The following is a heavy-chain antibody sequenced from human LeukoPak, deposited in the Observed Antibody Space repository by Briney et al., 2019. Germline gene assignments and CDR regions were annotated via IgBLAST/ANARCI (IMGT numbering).Heavy chain of an antibody. CDR1: GASISSYY. CDR3: VRLGTCSGAHCHPDY. Sequence: PSETLSLTCTVSGASISSYYWSWIRQPPGGGLEWIGFIYYSGTTAYNPSLNSRVGMSVDTSKNQFSLWLSSVTAADTAVFYCVRLGTCSGAHCHPDYWSQGTLVTVSS. J-gene: IGHJ4*02. V-gene: IGHV4-59*08. CDR2: IYYSGTT. D-gene: IGHD2-15*01.